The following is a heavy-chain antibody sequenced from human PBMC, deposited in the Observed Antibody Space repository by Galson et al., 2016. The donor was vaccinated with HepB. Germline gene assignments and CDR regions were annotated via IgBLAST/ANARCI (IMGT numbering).Heavy chain of an antibody. D-gene: IGHD2-21*02. Sequence: SLRLSCAASGFTFSSYSMSWVRQAPGKGLEWDSSIRGSDGSTYYADSVQGRFTISRDNSKNTPYLQMNSLRAEDTAVYYCATQLHCGGDCPDPYYFDYWGQGTLVTVSS. V-gene: IGHV3-23*01. CDR2: IRGSDGST. CDR3: ATQLHCGGDCPDPYYFDY. J-gene: IGHJ4*02. CDR1: GFTFSSYS.